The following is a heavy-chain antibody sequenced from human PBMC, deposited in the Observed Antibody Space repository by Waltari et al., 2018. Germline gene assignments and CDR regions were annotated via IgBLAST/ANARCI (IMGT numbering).Heavy chain of an antibody. CDR3: ARTYWDYYDFWSGYRTAGMDV. Sequence: EVQLVQSGAEVKKPGESLKISCKGSGYSFTSYWIGWVRQMPGKGLAWMGIIYPGDSDTRYSPSFQGQVTISADKSISTAYLQWSSLKASDTAMYYCARTYWDYYDFWSGYRTAGMDVWGQGTTVTVSS. D-gene: IGHD3-3*01. V-gene: IGHV5-51*01. CDR1: GYSFTSYW. J-gene: IGHJ6*02. CDR2: IYPGDSDT.